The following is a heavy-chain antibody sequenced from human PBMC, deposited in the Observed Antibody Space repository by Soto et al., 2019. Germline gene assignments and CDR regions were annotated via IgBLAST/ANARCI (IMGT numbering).Heavy chain of an antibody. Sequence: PGESLKIFCQGSGSSFTTYWIGSVRRMPGKGLEWMGIINPGDSDTRYSPSFQGQVTISADRTISTAYLQWSSLKASDTAMYYCASYYYDSGNYYNPYYYYGMDVWGQGTPVTV. J-gene: IGHJ6*02. D-gene: IGHD3-10*01. CDR3: ASYYYDSGNYYNPYYYYGMDV. V-gene: IGHV5-51*03. CDR2: INPGDSDT. CDR1: GSSFTTYW.